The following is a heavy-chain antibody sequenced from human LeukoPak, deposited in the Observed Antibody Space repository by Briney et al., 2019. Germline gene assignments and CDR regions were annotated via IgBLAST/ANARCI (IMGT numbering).Heavy chain of an antibody. V-gene: IGHV1-69*13. D-gene: IGHD1-26*01. J-gene: IGHJ3*02. CDR3: ARGGGGSYYSAFDI. CDR2: IIPIFGTA. Sequence: ASVKVSCKASGGTFSSYAISWVRQAPGQGLEWMGGIIPIFGTANYAQKFQGRVTITADESTSTAYMELSSLRSEDTAVYYCARGGGGSYYSAFDIWGQGTMVTVSS. CDR1: GGTFSSYA.